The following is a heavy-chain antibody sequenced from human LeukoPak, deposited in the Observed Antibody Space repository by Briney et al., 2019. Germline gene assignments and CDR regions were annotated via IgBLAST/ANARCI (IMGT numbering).Heavy chain of an antibody. CDR3: ARVFWGYSYGYAFDI. D-gene: IGHD5-18*01. V-gene: IGHV3-23*01. CDR2: IFPSGGEI. CDR1: GFTFSTFA. J-gene: IGHJ3*02. Sequence: GGSLRLSCAASGFTFSTFAMIWVRQPPGKGLEWVSSIFPSGGEIHYADSVRGRFTISRDNSKSTLSLQMNSLRAEDTAVYYCARVFWGYSYGYAFDIWGQGTMVTVSS.